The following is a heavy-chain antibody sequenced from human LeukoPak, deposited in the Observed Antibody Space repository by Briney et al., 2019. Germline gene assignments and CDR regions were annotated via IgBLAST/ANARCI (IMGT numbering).Heavy chain of an antibody. CDR1: GIDISYHY. CDR3: ARARRVVVPAAPLELQRAYYYYMDV. CDR2: IHIGGTT. D-gene: IGHD2-2*01. V-gene: IGHV3-66*01. Sequence: GGSLRLSCVASGIDISYHYVGWVRQAPGKGLEWVSVIHIGGTTHYADSVKGRFTISRDNAKNSLYLQMNSLRAEDTAVYYCARARRVVVPAAPLELQRAYYYYMDVWGKGTTVTVSS. J-gene: IGHJ6*03.